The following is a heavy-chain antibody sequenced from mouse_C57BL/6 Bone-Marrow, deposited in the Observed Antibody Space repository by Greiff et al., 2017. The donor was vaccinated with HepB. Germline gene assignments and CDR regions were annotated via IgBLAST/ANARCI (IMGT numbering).Heavy chain of an antibody. Sequence: EVKLQESGPELVKPGASVKISCKASGYTFTDYYMNWVKQSHGKSLEWIGDINPNNGGTSYNQKFKGKATLTVDKSSSTAYMELRSLTSEDSAVYYCANYYGSIVFAYWGQGTLVTVSA. V-gene: IGHV1-26*01. CDR1: GYTFTDYY. CDR2: INPNNGGT. CDR3: ANYYGSIVFAY. J-gene: IGHJ3*01. D-gene: IGHD1-1*01.